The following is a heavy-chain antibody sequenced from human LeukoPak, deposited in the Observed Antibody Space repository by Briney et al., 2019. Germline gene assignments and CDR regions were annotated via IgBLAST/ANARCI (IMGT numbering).Heavy chain of an antibody. CDR3: ARVSYNSGWSYYYYGMDV. CDR2: IYYSGTT. CDR1: GGSVSSSDYY. J-gene: IGHJ6*02. Sequence: SETLSLTCTVSGGSVSSSDYYWGWIRQPPGKGLEWIGSIYYSGTTYYNPSLQSRVTVSVDTSNNQFSLKLTSVIAADTALYYCARVSYNSGWSYYYYGMDVWGQGTMVTVSS. D-gene: IGHD6-19*01. V-gene: IGHV4-39*07.